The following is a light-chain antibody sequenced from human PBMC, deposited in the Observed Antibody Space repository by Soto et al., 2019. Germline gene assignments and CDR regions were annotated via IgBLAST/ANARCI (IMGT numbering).Light chain of an antibody. V-gene: IGLV2-14*01. Sequence: QSVLTQPASVSGSPGQSITISCTGTSSDVGGYNYVSWYQQHPGKAPKLMIYDVSNRPSGVSNRFSGSKSGNTASLTISGLQAEDEADYYCSSYTSSSVGVFGTGTKVTVL. CDR2: DVS. J-gene: IGLJ1*01. CDR1: SSDVGGYNY. CDR3: SSYTSSSVGV.